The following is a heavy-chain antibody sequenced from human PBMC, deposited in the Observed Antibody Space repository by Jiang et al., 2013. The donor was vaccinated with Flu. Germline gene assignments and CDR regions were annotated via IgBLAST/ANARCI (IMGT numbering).Heavy chain of an antibody. J-gene: IGHJ4*02. Sequence: SLRLSCAASGFTFSSYAMHWVRQAPGKGLEWVAVVSYDGSNKYYADSVKGRFTISRDNSKNTLYLQMNSLRAEDTAVYYCARAQVTMVRGVTPTFDYWGQGTLVTVSS. CDR3: ARAQVTMVRGVTPTFDY. V-gene: IGHV3-30-3*01. CDR1: GFTFSSYA. CDR2: VSYDGSNK. D-gene: IGHD3-10*01.